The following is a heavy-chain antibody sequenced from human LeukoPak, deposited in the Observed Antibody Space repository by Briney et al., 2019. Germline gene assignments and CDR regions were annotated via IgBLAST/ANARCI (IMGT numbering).Heavy chain of an antibody. D-gene: IGHD3-22*01. J-gene: IGHJ4*02. CDR1: GFTFSSYW. CDR3: AREAARTGATSDYYVYYFDY. V-gene: IGHV3-7*01. CDR2: IKQGGSEK. Sequence: GGSLTLSCAVFGFTFSSYWMSWVRQAPGKGLVWVANIKQGGSEKYYVDSVRGRFTIYRDNARNSLYLQMNSLRAEDTAVYYCAREAARTGATSDYYVYYFDYWGQGTLVTVSS.